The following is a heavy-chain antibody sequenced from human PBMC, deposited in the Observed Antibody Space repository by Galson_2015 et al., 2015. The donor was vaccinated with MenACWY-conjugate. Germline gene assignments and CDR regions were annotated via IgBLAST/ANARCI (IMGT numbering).Heavy chain of an antibody. V-gene: IGHV5-51*01. CDR3: ARHPPGGRGMDV. CDR1: GYSFTNYW. CDR2: IDPVNSNI. J-gene: IGHJ6*02. Sequence: QSGAEVKKPWESLKISCKGSGYSFTNYWIAWVRQMPGKGLQWMGLIDPVNSNIRYSPSFQGQVTISADESISTAYLQWSSLKASDTAMYYCARHPPGGRGMDVWGRGTTVTVSS. D-gene: IGHD1-26*01.